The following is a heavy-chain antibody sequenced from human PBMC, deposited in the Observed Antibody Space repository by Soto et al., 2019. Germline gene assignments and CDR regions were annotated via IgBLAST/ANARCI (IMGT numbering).Heavy chain of an antibody. D-gene: IGHD6-6*01. CDR3: ARFLGGIPARPFDC. CDR2: ISGSSITI. J-gene: IGHJ4*02. Sequence: QVHLVESGGGLVKPGGSVRLSCAASGFSFSDSYMSWVRQAPGKGLEWVSYISGSSITISHADSVKGRFNISRDNGKNSVFFQSDSLKAEDTAVYFFARFLGGIPARPFDCWGPGTLVTVSS. CDR1: GFSFSDSY. V-gene: IGHV3-11*01.